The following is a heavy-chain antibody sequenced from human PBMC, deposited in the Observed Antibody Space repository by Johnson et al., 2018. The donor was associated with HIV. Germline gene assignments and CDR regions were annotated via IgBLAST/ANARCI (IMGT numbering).Heavy chain of an antibody. Sequence: VQLVESGGGLIQPGGSLRLSCAASGFTVSSNYMSWVRQAPGKGLEWVSVIYSGGSTYYADSVKGRFTIPRDNSKNTLYLQINSLRAEDTAVYYCARDRAPVYSSSSTPFDAFDIWGQGTMVTVSS. CDR3: ARDRAPVYSSSSTPFDAFDI. CDR2: IYSGGST. V-gene: IGHV3-66*03. D-gene: IGHD6-6*01. CDR1: GFTVSSNY. J-gene: IGHJ3*02.